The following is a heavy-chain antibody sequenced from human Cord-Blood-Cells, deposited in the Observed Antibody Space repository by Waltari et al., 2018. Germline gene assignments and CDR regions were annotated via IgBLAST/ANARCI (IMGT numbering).Heavy chain of an antibody. J-gene: IGHJ3*02. D-gene: IGHD3-16*01. Sequence: QVQLVQSGAEVKKPGASVKVSCKAYGYTFTGYYMHWVRQAPGQGLEWMGWINPNSGGTNYAQKFQCWVTMTRDTSISTAYMELSRLRSDDTAVYYCARDQGDLDAFDIWDQGTMVTVSS. V-gene: IGHV1-2*04. CDR2: INPNSGGT. CDR1: GYTFTGYY. CDR3: ARDQGDLDAFDI.